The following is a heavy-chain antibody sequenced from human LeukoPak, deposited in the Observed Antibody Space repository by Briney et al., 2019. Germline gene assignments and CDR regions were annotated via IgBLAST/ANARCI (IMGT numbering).Heavy chain of an antibody. CDR3: ARDRSTTGTGWGMDV. D-gene: IGHD1-1*01. Sequence: GASVKVSCKASGYTFTGYYMHWVRHAPGQGLEWMGWINPNSGGTNYAQKFQGWVTMTRDTSISTAYMELSRLRSDDTAVYYCARDRSTTGTGWGMDVWGKGTTVTVSS. CDR1: GYTFTGYY. V-gene: IGHV1-2*04. CDR2: INPNSGGT. J-gene: IGHJ6*04.